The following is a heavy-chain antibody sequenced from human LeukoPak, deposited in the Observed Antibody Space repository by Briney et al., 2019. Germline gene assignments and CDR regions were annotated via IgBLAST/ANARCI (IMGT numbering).Heavy chain of an antibody. CDR3: ARRSYYDSSGYDDAFDI. V-gene: IGHV4-59*08. CDR2: IYYSGST. CDR1: GGSISSYY. D-gene: IGHD3-22*01. Sequence: SETLSLTCTVSGGSISSYYWSWIRQPPGKGLEWIGYIYYSGSTNYNPSLKSRVTISVDTSKNQFSLKLSSVTAADTAVYYCARRSYYDSSGYDDAFDIWGQGTMVTVSS. J-gene: IGHJ3*02.